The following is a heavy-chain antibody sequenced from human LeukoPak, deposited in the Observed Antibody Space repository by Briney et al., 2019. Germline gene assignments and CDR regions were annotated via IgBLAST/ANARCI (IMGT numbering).Heavy chain of an antibody. Sequence: GGSLRLSCAASGFTFNNYGMHWVRQAPGKGLEWVAFIRYDGSNKYYADSVKGRFTISRDNSKNTLYLQMNSLRAEDTAVYYCARENSGITMIVVVIKDNAFDIWGQGTMVTVSS. D-gene: IGHD3-22*01. J-gene: IGHJ3*02. CDR1: GFTFNNYG. CDR2: IRYDGSNK. CDR3: ARENSGITMIVVVIKDNAFDI. V-gene: IGHV3-30*02.